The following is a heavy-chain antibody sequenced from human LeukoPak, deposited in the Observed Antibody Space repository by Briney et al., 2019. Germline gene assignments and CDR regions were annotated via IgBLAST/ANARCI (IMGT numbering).Heavy chain of an antibody. Sequence: TSETLSLTCTVSGVSISSGSYYWSWIRQPAGKGLEWIGRIYTSGSTNYNPSLKSRVTISVDTSKNQFSLKLSSVTAADTAVYYCARGGSSSSLDYWGQGTLVTVSS. CDR1: GVSISSGSYY. D-gene: IGHD6-6*01. CDR3: ARGGSSSSLDY. CDR2: IYTSGST. V-gene: IGHV4-61*02. J-gene: IGHJ4*02.